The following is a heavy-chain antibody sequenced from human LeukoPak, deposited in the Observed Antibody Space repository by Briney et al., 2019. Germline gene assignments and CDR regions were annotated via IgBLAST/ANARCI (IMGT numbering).Heavy chain of an antibody. CDR1: GGSISSYY. V-gene: IGHV4-59*01. CDR2: IYYSGST. Sequence: SETLSLTCTVSGGSISSYYWSWIRQPPGKGLEWIGYIYYSGSTNYNPSLKSRVTISVDTSKNQFSLKLSPVTAADTAVYYCARGVNSEPYYFYYWVQGTLVTVSS. CDR3: ARGVNSEPYYFYY. D-gene: IGHD4-23*01. J-gene: IGHJ4*02.